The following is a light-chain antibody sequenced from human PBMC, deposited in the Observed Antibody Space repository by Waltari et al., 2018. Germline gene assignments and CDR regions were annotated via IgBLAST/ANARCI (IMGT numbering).Light chain of an antibody. CDR1: QSLLHRNGNNY. V-gene: IGKV2-28*01. J-gene: IGKJ1*01. Sequence: DIVMTPSPLSLPVTPRASASISSRSSQSLLHRNGNNYLDWYLQKPGQSPQLLIYLASNRASGVPDRFSGSGSGIDFTMKISRVEEEDVGVYYWMQSLQAQWTFGPGTKVEIK. CDR3: MQSLQAQWT. CDR2: LAS.